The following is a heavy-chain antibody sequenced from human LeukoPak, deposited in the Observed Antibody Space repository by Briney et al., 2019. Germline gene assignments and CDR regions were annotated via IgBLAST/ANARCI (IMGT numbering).Heavy chain of an antibody. V-gene: IGHV5-51*01. CDR3: ARRRDLYSGSYYPFDY. J-gene: IGHJ4*02. D-gene: IGHD1-26*01. CDR2: IYPGDSDT. Sequence: ESLKISCKGSGYSFTSYWIGWVRQMPGKGLEWMGIIYPGDSDTRYSPSFQGQVTISADKSISTAYLQWSSLKASDTAMYYCARRRDLYSGSYYPFDYWGQGTLVTVSS. CDR1: GYSFTSYW.